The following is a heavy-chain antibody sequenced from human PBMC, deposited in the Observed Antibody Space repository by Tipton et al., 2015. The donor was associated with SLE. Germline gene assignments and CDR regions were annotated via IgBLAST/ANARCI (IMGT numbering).Heavy chain of an antibody. CDR1: GGSISSCY. V-gene: IGHV4-59*01. D-gene: IGHD6-13*01. Sequence: LRLSCTVSGGSISSCYRSWIRQPPGKGLEWIGYIYYSGSTNYNPSLKSRVTISVDTSKNQFSLKLSSVTAADTAVYYCARSQQLSYMDVWGKGTTVTVSS. CDR2: IYYSGST. CDR3: ARSQQLSYMDV. J-gene: IGHJ6*03.